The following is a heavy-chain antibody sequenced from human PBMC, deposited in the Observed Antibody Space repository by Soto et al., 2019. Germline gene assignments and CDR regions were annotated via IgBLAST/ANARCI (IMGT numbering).Heavy chain of an antibody. CDR1: GDSVSSNSAA. V-gene: IGHV6-1*01. J-gene: IGHJ4*02. CDR2: TYYRSKWYN. Sequence: SQTLSLTCAISGDSVSSNSAAWNWIRQSPSRGLEWLGRTYYRSKWYNDYAVSVKSRITINPDTSKNQFSLQLNSVTPEDTAVYYCARDVLAYSSGWPAEGYFDYWGQGTLVTVSS. D-gene: IGHD6-19*01. CDR3: ARDVLAYSSGWPAEGYFDY.